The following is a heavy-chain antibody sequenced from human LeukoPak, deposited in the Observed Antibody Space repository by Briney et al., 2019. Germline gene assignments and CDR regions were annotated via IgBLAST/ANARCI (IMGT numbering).Heavy chain of an antibody. Sequence: PGGSLRLSCAASGFTFSSNAMTWVRQAPGKGLEWVSTITGSDDRTYYADSVRGRFTISRDYSKNTVHLQLNSLGAEDTALYYCAKGPQFHSGYHPDYWGQGTLVTVSS. CDR3: AKGPQFHSGYHPDY. V-gene: IGHV3-23*01. CDR1: GFTFSSNA. J-gene: IGHJ4*02. CDR2: ITGSDDRT. D-gene: IGHD3-22*01.